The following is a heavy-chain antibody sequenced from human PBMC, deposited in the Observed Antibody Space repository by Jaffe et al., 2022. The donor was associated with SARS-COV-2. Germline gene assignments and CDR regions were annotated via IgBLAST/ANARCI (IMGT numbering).Heavy chain of an antibody. CDR2: INSDGSST. V-gene: IGHV3-74*01. CDR1: GFTFSSYW. D-gene: IGHD2-21*02. Sequence: EVQLVESGGGLVQPGGSLRLSCAASGFTFSSYWMHWVRQAPGKGLVWVSRINSDGSSTSYADSVKGRFTISRDNAKNTLYLQMNSLRAEDTAVYYCARGHYCGGDCYLVYYYYGMDVWGQGTTVTVSS. J-gene: IGHJ6*02. CDR3: ARGHYCGGDCYLVYYYYGMDV.